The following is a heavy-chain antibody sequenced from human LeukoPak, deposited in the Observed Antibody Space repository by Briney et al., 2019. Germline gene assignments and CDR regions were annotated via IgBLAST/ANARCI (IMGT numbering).Heavy chain of an antibody. D-gene: IGHD5-12*01. CDR3: ATDIVATSRGY. CDR2: INPNSGGT. Sequence: ASVKVSCKASGYTFTGYYMHWVRQAPGQGLEWMGWINPNSGGTNYARKFQGRVTMTRDTSISTAYMELSRLRSEDTAVYYCATDIVATSRGYWGQGTLVTVSS. CDR1: GYTFTGYY. V-gene: IGHV1-2*02. J-gene: IGHJ4*02.